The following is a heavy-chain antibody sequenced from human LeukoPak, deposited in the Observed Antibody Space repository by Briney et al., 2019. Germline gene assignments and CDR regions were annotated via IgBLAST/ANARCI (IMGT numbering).Heavy chain of an antibody. D-gene: IGHD5-18*01. CDR2: ISGSGGGK. Sequence: GGSLRLSCEASGFTFSIYTMTWVRQAPGRGLEGVSAISGSGGGKYYADSVKGRFTISRDNSKNTLYLQMNSLRAEDTAVYYCAKDVNTAMVFDYWGQGTLVTVPS. V-gene: IGHV3-23*01. J-gene: IGHJ4*02. CDR3: AKDVNTAMVFDY. CDR1: GFTFSIYT.